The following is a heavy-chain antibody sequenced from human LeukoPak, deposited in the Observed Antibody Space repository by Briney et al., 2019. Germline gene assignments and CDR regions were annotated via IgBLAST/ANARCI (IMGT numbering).Heavy chain of an antibody. D-gene: IGHD3-9*01. V-gene: IGHV4-34*01. Sequence: PSETLSLTCAVYGGSFSGYYWSWIRQPPGKGLEWIGEINHSGSTNYNPSLKSRVTISVDTSKNQFSLKLSPVTAADTAVYYCARGRGVRYPRITDKNYYMDVWGKGTTVTVSS. CDR1: GGSFSGYY. CDR2: INHSGST. CDR3: ARGRGVRYPRITDKNYYMDV. J-gene: IGHJ6*03.